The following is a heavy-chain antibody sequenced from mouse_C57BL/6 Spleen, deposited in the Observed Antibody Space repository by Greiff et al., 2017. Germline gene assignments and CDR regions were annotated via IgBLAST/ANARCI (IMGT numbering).Heavy chain of an antibody. CDR1: GYAFSSYW. D-gene: IGHD1-1*01. CDR3: ARSPNYYGSSCDD. Sequence: VQLQQSGAELVKPGASVKISCKASGYAFSSYWMNWVKQRPGKGLEWIGQIYPGDGDTNYNGKFKGKATLTADKSSSTAYMQLSSLTSEDSAVYFCARSPNYYGSSCDDWGQGTTLTVSS. V-gene: IGHV1-80*01. J-gene: IGHJ2*01. CDR2: IYPGDGDT.